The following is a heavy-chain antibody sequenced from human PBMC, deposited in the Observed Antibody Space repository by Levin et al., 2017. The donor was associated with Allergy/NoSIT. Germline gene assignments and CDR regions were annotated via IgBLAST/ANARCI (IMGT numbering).Heavy chain of an antibody. V-gene: IGHV3-30*18. D-gene: IGHD5-24*01. Sequence: GGSLRLSCAASGFTFSNYAMHWVRQTPDKGLQWVTSISSDGGTKYYTDSVMGRFTVSRDNSKNTLELQMDSLRSEDTAIYYCAKLRGAGYISGAGYFDFWGQGTLVTVSS. CDR3: AKLRGAGYISGAGYFDF. J-gene: IGHJ4*02. CDR1: GFTFSNYA. CDR2: ISSDGGTK.